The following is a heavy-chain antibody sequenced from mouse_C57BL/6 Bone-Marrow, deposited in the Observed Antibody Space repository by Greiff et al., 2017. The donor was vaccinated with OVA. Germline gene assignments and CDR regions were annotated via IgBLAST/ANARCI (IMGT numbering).Heavy chain of an antibody. CDR3: ARRGAYYSNDDYAMDY. CDR2: ISSGGSYT. CDR1: GFTFSSYC. Sequence: EVQRVESGGDLVKPGGSLKLSCAASGFTFSSYCMSWVRQTPDKRLEWVATISSGGSYTYYPDSVKGRFTISRDNAKNTLYLQMSSMKSEDTAMYYCARRGAYYSNDDYAMDYWGQGTSVTVSS. D-gene: IGHD2-12*01. J-gene: IGHJ4*01. V-gene: IGHV5-6*01.